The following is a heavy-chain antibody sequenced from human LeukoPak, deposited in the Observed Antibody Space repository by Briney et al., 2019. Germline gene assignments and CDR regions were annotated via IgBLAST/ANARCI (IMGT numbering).Heavy chain of an antibody. V-gene: IGHV3-7*01. CDR3: ARTTHTDY. J-gene: IGHJ4*02. CDR1: GFTLSSYW. D-gene: IGHD1-1*01. CDR2: IKEDSSEK. Sequence: GGSLRLSCAASGFTLSSYWMSWVRQAPGKGLEWVATIKEDSSEKYYVDSVRGRFTISRDNAENSLYLQMNSLRVEDTAVYYCARTTHTDYWGQGTLVTVSS.